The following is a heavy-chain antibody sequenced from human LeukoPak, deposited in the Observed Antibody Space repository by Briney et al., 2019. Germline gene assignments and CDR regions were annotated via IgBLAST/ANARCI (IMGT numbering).Heavy chain of an antibody. D-gene: IGHD3-22*01. CDR3: AREYYDSSGESDY. CDR2: IIPIFGTA. CDR1: GGTFSSYA. J-gene: IGHJ4*02. V-gene: IGHV1-69*06. Sequence: GASVKVSCKASGGTFSSYAISWVRQAPGQGLEWMGGIIPIFGTANYAQKFQGRVTITADKSTSTAYMELSSLRSEDTAVYYCAREYYDSSGESDYWGQGTLVTVSS.